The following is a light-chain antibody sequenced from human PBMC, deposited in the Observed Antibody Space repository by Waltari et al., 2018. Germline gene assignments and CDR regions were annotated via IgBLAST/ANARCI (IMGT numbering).Light chain of an antibody. V-gene: IGKV2-30*01. CDR2: KVS. CDR3: MQATHWPVT. J-gene: IGKJ5*01. Sequence: DVGLTQSPLSLPVTLGQPASLSCRSSQSLVYTDGISYLNWFHQRPGQAPRRLIYKVSNRDSGVPDRFSGSGSGTDFTLMISSVEADDVGVYFCMQATHWPVTFGQGTRLEIK. CDR1: QSLVYTDGISY.